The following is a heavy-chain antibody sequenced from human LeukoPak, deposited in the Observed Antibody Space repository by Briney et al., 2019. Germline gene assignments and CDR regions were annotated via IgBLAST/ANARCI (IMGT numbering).Heavy chain of an antibody. CDR3: ARDPLDNYCDSSGYPFDY. J-gene: IGHJ4*02. CDR2: INPNSGDT. CDR1: GYTFTGYY. D-gene: IGHD3-22*01. V-gene: IGHV1-2*02. Sequence: ASVKVSCKASGYTFTGYYMHWVGQAPGQGREWVGWINPNSGDTNYAQKSQGRVTMTRDTSISATYMELSRLRSHDTAVYYCARDPLDNYCDSSGYPFDYWGQGTLVTVSS.